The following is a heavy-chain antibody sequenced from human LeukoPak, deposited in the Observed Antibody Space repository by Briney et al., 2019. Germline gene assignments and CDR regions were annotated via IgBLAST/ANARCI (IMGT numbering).Heavy chain of an antibody. Sequence: GGSLRLSCAASGFTFSSYSMNGVRQAPGKGREWVSSISSSSSYIYYADSVKGRFTISRDNSKNTLYLQMNSLRAEDTAVFYCAKAIVGATDFDYWGQGTLVTVSS. J-gene: IGHJ4*02. CDR2: ISSSSSYI. CDR3: AKAIVGATDFDY. D-gene: IGHD1-26*01. CDR1: GFTFSSYS. V-gene: IGHV3-21*04.